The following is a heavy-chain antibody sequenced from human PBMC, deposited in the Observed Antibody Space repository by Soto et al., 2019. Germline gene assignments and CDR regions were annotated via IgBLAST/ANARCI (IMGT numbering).Heavy chain of an antibody. CDR3: AKVHGAVPATLSYFAY. CDR2: ISGSGGST. Sequence: GGSLRLSCAASGFTFSSYAMSWVRQAPGKGLEWVSAISGSGGSTYYAASVKGRFTISRDNSKNTLYLQMNSLRAEDTAVYYFAKVHGAVPATLSYFAYWGQGTPVTVSS. D-gene: IGHD2-15*01. CDR1: GFTFSSYA. V-gene: IGHV3-23*01. J-gene: IGHJ4*02.